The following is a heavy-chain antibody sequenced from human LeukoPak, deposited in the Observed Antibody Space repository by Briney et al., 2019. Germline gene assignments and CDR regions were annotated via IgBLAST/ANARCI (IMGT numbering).Heavy chain of an antibody. CDR3: ARDMTMAGEVPQY. CDR1: GGTFSNCA. V-gene: IGHV1-69*04. Sequence: SVKVSCKASGGTFSNCAINWVRQAPGQGLEWVGRIIPALGVANYAQKFQGRVTIAADKSTNTASMELSSLISEDTAVYYCARDMTMAGEVPQYWGQGTLVTVSS. J-gene: IGHJ4*02. CDR2: IIPALGVA. D-gene: IGHD6-19*01.